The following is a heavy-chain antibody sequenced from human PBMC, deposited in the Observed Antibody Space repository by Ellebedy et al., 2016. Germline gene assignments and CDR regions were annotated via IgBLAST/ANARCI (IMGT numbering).Heavy chain of an antibody. J-gene: IGHJ4*02. CDR3: ARDPGSGWYFDY. Sequence: GESLKISCAASGFTFSTYSMNWVRQTPGKGLEWVSYTNSRGNITFYADSVKGRFTISRDDAKNSLYLQMNSLRDEDTAVYYCARDPGSGWYFDYWGQGTLVTVSS. CDR2: TNSRGNIT. V-gene: IGHV3-48*02. CDR1: GFTFSTYS. D-gene: IGHD6-19*01.